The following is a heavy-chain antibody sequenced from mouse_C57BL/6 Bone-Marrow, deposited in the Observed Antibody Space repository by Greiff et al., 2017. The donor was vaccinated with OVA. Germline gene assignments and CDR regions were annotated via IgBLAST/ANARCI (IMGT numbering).Heavy chain of an antibody. CDR1: GYTFTSYW. D-gene: IGHD2-3*01. Sequence: QVQLKQPGAELVKPGASVKLSCKASGYTFTSYWMHWVKQRPGQGLEWIGMIHPNSGSTNYNEKFKSKATLTVDKSSSTAYMQLSSLTSEDSAVYYCAREEDDGYHWYFDVWGTGTTVTVSS. CDR3: AREEDDGYHWYFDV. J-gene: IGHJ1*03. CDR2: IHPNSGST. V-gene: IGHV1-64*01.